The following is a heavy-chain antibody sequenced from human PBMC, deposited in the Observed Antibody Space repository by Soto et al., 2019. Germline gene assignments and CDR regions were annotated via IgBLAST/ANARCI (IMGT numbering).Heavy chain of an antibody. CDR1: GGSFTGYY. V-gene: IGHV4-34*01. CDR2: IKDGGIT. CDR3: ARGQEGVVATH. Sequence: PSETLSLTCAVNGGSFTGYYWSWVRQPPGKGLEWIGEIKDGGITNYSPSLRSRVTISADTSKRQLSLKVTSVTAADTAVYYCARGQEGVVATHWDQGSLVTVSS. J-gene: IGHJ4*02. D-gene: IGHD2-15*01.